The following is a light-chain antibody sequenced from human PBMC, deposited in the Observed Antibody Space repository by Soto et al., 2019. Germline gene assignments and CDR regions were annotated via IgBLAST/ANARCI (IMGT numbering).Light chain of an antibody. CDR2: GAS. V-gene: IGKV1-39*01. Sequence: DIQMTQSPSSLSASVGDRVTITCRASQSISSYLNWYQYKPGKAPKVLIYGASTLQSGVPSRFSGSGSGTDFTLTISSLQPEDFASYYCPQSYSTFTVGQGTRLEI. CDR1: QSISSY. J-gene: IGKJ5*01. CDR3: PQSYSTFT.